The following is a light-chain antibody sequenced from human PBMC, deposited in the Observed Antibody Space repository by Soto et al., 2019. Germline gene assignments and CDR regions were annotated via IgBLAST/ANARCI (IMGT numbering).Light chain of an antibody. CDR3: HQYDNAPQT. CDR2: GAS. Sequence: IVLMQSPGTPSLSPGERATLSCRASQTLRRTYIAWYQQKPGQAPRVLIYGASKRATGIPDRFSGSGSGTDFSPTISRLEPEDFAVYYCHQYDNAPQTYGQGTKVDIK. CDR1: QTLRRTY. J-gene: IGKJ2*01. V-gene: IGKV3-20*01.